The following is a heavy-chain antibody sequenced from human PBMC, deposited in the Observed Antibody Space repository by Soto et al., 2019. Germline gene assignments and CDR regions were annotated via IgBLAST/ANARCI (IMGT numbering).Heavy chain of an antibody. CDR2: ISYDGSNK. J-gene: IGHJ4*02. CDR1: GFTFSSYG. V-gene: IGHV3-30*18. D-gene: IGHD3-22*01. Sequence: GGSLRLSCAASGFTFSSYGMHWVRQAPGKGLEWVAVISYDGSNKYYADSVKGRFTISRDNSKNTLYLQMNSLRAEDTAVYYCAKDSVYYDSSGYYVPGPDFDYWGQGTLVTVSS. CDR3: AKDSVYYDSSGYYVPGPDFDY.